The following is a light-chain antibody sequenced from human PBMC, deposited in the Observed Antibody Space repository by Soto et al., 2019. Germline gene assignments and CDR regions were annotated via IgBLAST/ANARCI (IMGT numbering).Light chain of an antibody. CDR3: QQRNTWPFT. Sequence: EIVLTQSPATLSLSPGERATLSCRASQSVSSYLAWYQQKPGQAPRLLIYDASNRATGIPARFSGSGSGTDFTLTISTLEPEDFAVYYCQQRNTWPFTFGPGTKVDI. CDR1: QSVSSY. V-gene: IGKV3-11*01. CDR2: DAS. J-gene: IGKJ3*01.